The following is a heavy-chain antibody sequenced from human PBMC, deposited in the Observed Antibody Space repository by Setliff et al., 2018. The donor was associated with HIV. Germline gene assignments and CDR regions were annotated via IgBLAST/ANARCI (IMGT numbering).Heavy chain of an antibody. J-gene: IGHJ4*02. CDR1: GYSISTAYY. Sequence: ASETLSLTCAVSGYSISTAYYWGWIRQPPGKGLEWIGSVYHSGTTYYNPSLKSRVTISVDMSNNQFSLKVTSVTAADTAVYYCARRLLRGVRGPPCFDYWGQGILVTVSS. V-gene: IGHV4-38-2*01. CDR3: ARRLLRGVRGPPCFDY. D-gene: IGHD3-10*01. CDR2: VYHSGTT.